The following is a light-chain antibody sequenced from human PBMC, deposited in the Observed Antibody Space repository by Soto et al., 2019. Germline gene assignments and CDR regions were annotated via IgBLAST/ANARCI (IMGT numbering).Light chain of an antibody. J-gene: IGKJ1*01. CDR2: GAS. CDR1: QSVRSN. V-gene: IGKV3-15*01. CDR3: QQYNNWPPWT. Sequence: EIVVTQSPATLSVSPGERATLSCRASQSVRSNLAWYQQKPGQAPRLLIYGASTRATGIPARFSGSGSGTEFTLTISSLQSEDFAVYYCQQYNNWPPWTFGQGTKVEIK.